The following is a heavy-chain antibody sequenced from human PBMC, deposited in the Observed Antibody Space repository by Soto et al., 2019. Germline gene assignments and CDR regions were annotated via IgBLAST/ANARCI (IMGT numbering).Heavy chain of an antibody. Sequence: QVQLVESGGGAVQPGASLRLSCVAPEVIFSRYGMHWIRQAPGKGLEWLAVIRCDGSNIYYADSVKGRFTISRDNSKNMLYLQVDSLIAEDRAGYYCALEGVGDTVCFGYLDYWGQGALVTVSS. CDR2: IRCDGSNI. CDR1: EVIFSRYG. CDR3: ALEGVGDTVCFGYLDY. V-gene: IGHV3-30*02. D-gene: IGHD1-26*01. J-gene: IGHJ4*02.